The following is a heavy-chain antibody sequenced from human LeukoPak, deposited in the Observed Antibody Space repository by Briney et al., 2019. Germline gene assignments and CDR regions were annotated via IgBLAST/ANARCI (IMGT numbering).Heavy chain of an antibody. D-gene: IGHD6-6*01. J-gene: IGHJ6*03. CDR3: ARGDSSSYYYYYYMDV. CDR2: IYTSGST. V-gene: IGHV4-61*02. CDR1: GYSISSGYH. Sequence: SETLSLTCAVSGYSISSGYHWGWIRQPAGKGLEWIGRIYTSGSTNYNPSLKSRVTISVDTSKNQFSLKLSSVTAADTAVYYCARGDSSSYYYYYYMDVWGKGTTVTVSS.